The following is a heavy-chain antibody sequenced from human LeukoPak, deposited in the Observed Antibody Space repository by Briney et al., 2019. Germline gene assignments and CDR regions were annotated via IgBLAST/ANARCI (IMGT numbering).Heavy chain of an antibody. CDR3: ARFRIAAAGKGYYYGMDV. J-gene: IGHJ6*02. V-gene: IGHV4-61*08. CDR1: GGSISSGGYY. D-gene: IGHD6-13*01. CDR2: IYYSGST. Sequence: SETLSLTCTVSGGSISSGGYYWSWIRQPPGKGLEWIGYIYYSGSTNYNPSLKSRVTISVDTSKNQFSLKLSSVTAADTAVYYCARFRIAAAGKGYYYGMDVWGQGTTVTASS.